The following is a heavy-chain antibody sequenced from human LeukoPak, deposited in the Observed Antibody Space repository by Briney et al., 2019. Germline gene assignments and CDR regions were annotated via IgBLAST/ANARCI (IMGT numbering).Heavy chain of an antibody. CDR2: IYPGDSDT. V-gene: IGHV5-51*01. D-gene: IGHD2-15*01. CDR1: GYSFPNCW. J-gene: IGHJ5*02. CDR3: ARSQGYCSGGSCLQGDWFDP. Sequence: GESLKISCKGSGYSFPNCWIGWVRQMARKGVEWMGIIYPGDSDTRYSPSFQGQVTISADKSISTAYLQWGSLKASDTAMYYCARSQGYCSGGSCLQGDWFDPWGQGTLVTVSS.